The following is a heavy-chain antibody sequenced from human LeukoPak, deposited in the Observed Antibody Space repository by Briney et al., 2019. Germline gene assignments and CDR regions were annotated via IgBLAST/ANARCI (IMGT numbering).Heavy chain of an antibody. Sequence: ASVKVSCKAAGYTFTGYYMFWLRQAPGQGLEWMGRINPNSGGTNYAQKFQGRVTMTRDTSISKAYMELSRLRSDDTAVYYCARGYCSGGSCYSVENWFDPWGQETLVTVSS. J-gene: IGHJ5*02. V-gene: IGHV1-2*06. CDR1: GYTFTGYY. D-gene: IGHD2-15*01. CDR2: INPNSGGT. CDR3: ARGYCSGGSCYSVENWFDP.